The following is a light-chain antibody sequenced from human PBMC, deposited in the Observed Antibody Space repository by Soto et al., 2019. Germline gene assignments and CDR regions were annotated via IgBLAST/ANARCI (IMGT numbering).Light chain of an antibody. CDR1: QSVRSDY. V-gene: IGKV3-20*01. CDR2: GAS. CDR3: HQYSSSRRT. J-gene: IGKJ1*01. Sequence: ELVLTQSPATLSLSPGDRATLSCRASQSVRSDYFAWYQQKPGQPPRLLIYGASNRAAGIPDRFSGSGSGTDFTLTISRLEPEDFAVYYCHQYSSSRRTFGQGTKVDIK.